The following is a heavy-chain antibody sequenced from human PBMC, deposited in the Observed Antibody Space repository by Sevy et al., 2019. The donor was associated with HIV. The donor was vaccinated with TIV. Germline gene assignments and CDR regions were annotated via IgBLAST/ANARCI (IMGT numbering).Heavy chain of an antibody. CDR1: GFTFGNYW. CDR3: ASPGGKRFDP. J-gene: IGHJ5*02. V-gene: IGHV3-7*03. D-gene: IGHD3-16*01. Sequence: GGSLRLSCAASGFTFGNYWMSWVRQAPGKGLEWVASIKQDGSERYYVDSVKGRFTISRDNAKNSLYLQMNSLRAEDTAVYYCASPGGKRFDPWGQGTLVTVSS. CDR2: IKQDGSER.